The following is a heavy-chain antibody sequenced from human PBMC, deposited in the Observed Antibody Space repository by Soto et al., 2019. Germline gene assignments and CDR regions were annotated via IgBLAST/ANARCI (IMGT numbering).Heavy chain of an antibody. V-gene: IGHV3-9*01. D-gene: IGHD3-10*01. Sequence: EVQLVESGGGLVQPGRSLRLSCAASGFTFDDYAMHWVRQAPGKGLEWVSGISWNSGSICYADSVKGRFTISRDNAKNSLYLQMNSLRAEDTALYYCAKDSGRGRYYFDYWGQGTLVTVSS. CDR3: AKDSGRGRYYFDY. CDR2: ISWNSGSI. CDR1: GFTFDDYA. J-gene: IGHJ4*02.